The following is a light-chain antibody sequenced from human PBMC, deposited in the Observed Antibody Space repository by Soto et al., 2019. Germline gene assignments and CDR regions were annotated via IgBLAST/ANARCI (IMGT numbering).Light chain of an antibody. CDR1: LSVSNY. CDR3: QQSYSTLPLT. CDR2: GAS. Sequence: DIQMTQSPSSLSASVGDRVTITCRASLSVSNYLNWYQQKPGKAPKLLIYGASRLESGVPSRLRGGGSGTEFTLTISSLQPEDFATYYCQQSYSTLPLTFGGGTKVDIK. V-gene: IGKV1-39*01. J-gene: IGKJ4*01.